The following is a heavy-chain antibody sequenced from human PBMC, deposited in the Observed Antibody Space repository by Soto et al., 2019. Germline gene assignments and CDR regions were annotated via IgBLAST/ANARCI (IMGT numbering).Heavy chain of an antibody. CDR1: GFTFSNAW. Sequence: EVQLVESGGGLVKPGGSLRLSCAASGFTFSNAWMSWVRQAPGKGLEWVGRIKSITDGGTTDYAAPVKGRFTISRDDSKNTLYLKMNSLTTEDTAVYYCTTSTYGDYKKYFQDWGQGTLVTVSS. CDR3: TTSTYGDYKKYFQD. CDR2: IKSITDGGTT. V-gene: IGHV3-15*01. D-gene: IGHD4-17*01. J-gene: IGHJ1*01.